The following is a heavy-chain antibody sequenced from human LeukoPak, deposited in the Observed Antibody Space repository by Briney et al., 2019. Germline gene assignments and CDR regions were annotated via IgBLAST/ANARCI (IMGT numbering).Heavy chain of an antibody. CDR3: ARDGSSWHFDY. CDR2: ISYDGSNK. V-gene: IGHV3-30-3*01. D-gene: IGHD6-13*01. Sequence: PGRSLRLSCAASGFTFSSYAMHWVRQAPGKGLEWVAVISYDGSNKYYADSVKGRFTISRDNSKNTLYLQMNSLRAEDTAVYYCARDGSSWHFDYWGQGTLVTVSS. J-gene: IGHJ4*02. CDR1: GFTFSSYA.